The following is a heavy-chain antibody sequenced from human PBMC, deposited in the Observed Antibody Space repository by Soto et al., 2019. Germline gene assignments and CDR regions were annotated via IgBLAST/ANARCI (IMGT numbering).Heavy chain of an antibody. J-gene: IGHJ4*02. CDR3: ILYCSSTSCYGGY. CDR2: ISGSGGST. Sequence: PGGSLRLSCAASGFTFSSYSMNWVRQAPGKGLEWVSAISGSGGSTYYADSVKGRFTISRDSSKNTLYQQMNSLRGEDTAVYYCILYCSSTSCYGGYWGQGTLVTVSS. D-gene: IGHD2-2*01. V-gene: IGHV3-23*01. CDR1: GFTFSSYS.